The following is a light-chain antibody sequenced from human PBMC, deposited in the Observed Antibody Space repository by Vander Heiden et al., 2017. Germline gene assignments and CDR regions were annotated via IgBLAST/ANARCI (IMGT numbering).Light chain of an antibody. J-gene: IGKJ2*01. V-gene: IGKV1-39*01. CDR3: LQSDNTPRT. CDR1: QSIGTS. Sequence: IQVTHPPSSLSASVGDRVTITCRASQSIGTSLNWYQQKPGEAPNLLIFVASSLQSGVSSRFSGRGSGTDFTLTISGLQPEDFATYYCLQSDNTPRTFGQGTKLEIK. CDR2: VAS.